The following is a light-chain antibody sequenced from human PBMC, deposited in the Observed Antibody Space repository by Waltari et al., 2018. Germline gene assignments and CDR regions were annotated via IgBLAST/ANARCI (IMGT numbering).Light chain of an antibody. CDR1: SSDIGGYNY. V-gene: IGLV2-11*01. Sequence: QAALTQPRPVSGSPGQSVTISCTGTSSDIGGYNYVSWYQQHPGTAPKLMIYEVNKRPSGVSDHFSGSKSGNTASLTISGLQAEDEADYYCSSYAGSNTFVFGSGTKLTVL. J-gene: IGLJ6*01. CDR2: EVN. CDR3: SSYAGSNTFV.